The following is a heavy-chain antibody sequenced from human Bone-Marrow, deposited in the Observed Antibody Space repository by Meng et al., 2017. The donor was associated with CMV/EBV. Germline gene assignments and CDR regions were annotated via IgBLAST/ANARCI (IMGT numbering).Heavy chain of an antibody. Sequence: FCGCSLCTSGVGVGWLRQPRGKALEWVELIYWNDDKRYSPSLKSRITTTKDTYKNHVVLTMTNMDPVDTATYYCAHLRFLEWFLFDYWGQGTLVTVSS. J-gene: IGHJ4*02. V-gene: IGHV2-5*01. CDR2: IYWNDDK. D-gene: IGHD3-3*01. CDR3: AHLRFLEWFLFDY. CDR1: GCSLCTSGVG.